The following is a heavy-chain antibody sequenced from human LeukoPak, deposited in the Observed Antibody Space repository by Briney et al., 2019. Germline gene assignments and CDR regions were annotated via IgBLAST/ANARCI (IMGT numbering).Heavy chain of an antibody. CDR3: ARGMVKINYYMDV. Sequence: SQTLSLTCAISGDSVCSNSAAWNCIRQSPSRGLEWLGRTYYRSKWYNDYTVSMRSRITINPDTSKNQLSLQLNSVTPEDTAVYYCARGMVKINYYMDVWGKGTTVTVSS. CDR2: TYYRSKWYN. D-gene: IGHD4-23*01. CDR1: GDSVCSNSAA. J-gene: IGHJ6*03. V-gene: IGHV6-1*01.